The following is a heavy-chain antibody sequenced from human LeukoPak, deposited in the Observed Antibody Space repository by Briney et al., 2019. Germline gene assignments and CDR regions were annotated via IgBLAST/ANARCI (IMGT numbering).Heavy chain of an antibody. CDR1: GYTFTSYY. CDR2: MNPNSGNT. Sequence: GASVKVSCKASGYTFTSYYMHWVRQATGQGLEWMGWMNPNSGNTGYAQKFQGRVTITRNTSISTAYMELSSLRSEDTAVYYCARGQLERRAYYYYYMDVWGKGTTVTVSS. J-gene: IGHJ6*03. CDR3: ARGQLERRAYYYYYMDV. D-gene: IGHD1-1*01. V-gene: IGHV1-8*03.